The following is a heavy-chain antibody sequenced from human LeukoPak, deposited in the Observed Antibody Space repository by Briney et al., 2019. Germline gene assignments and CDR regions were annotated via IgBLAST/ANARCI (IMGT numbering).Heavy chain of an antibody. CDR3: AKEAYDSSGYYYVQGDYFDY. D-gene: IGHD3-22*01. Sequence: GGSLRLSCAASGFTFSSYRMNWVRQAPGKGLEWVSYISSSSSTIYYADSVKGRFTISRDNSKNTLYLQMNSLRAEDTAVYYCAKEAYDSSGYYYVQGDYFDYWGQGTLVTVSS. CDR2: ISSSSSTI. V-gene: IGHV3-48*01. J-gene: IGHJ4*02. CDR1: GFTFSSYR.